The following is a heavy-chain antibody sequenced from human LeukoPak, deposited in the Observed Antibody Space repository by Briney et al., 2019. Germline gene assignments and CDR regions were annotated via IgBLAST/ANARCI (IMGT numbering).Heavy chain of an antibody. CDR1: GFTFSSYA. J-gene: IGHJ4*02. D-gene: IGHD2-8*01. Sequence: GGSLRLSCAASGFTFSSYAMSWVRQAPGKGLEWVSAISGSGGSTYYADSVKGRFTISRVNSKNTLYLQMNSLRAEDTAVYYCAKDPFYCTNGVCSQYYFDYWGQGTLVTVSS. V-gene: IGHV3-23*01. CDR2: ISGSGGST. CDR3: AKDPFYCTNGVCSQYYFDY.